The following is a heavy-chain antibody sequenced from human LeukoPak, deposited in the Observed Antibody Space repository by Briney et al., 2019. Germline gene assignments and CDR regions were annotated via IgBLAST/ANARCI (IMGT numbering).Heavy chain of an antibody. CDR2: ISAYNGNT. J-gene: IGHJ6*02. V-gene: IGHV1-18*01. Sequence: ASVKVSCKASGYTFTSYGISWVRQAPGQGLEWMGWISAYNGNTNYAQKLQGRVTMTTDTSTSTAYMELRSLRSDDTAMYYCARGDPVVPAAINYYYYGMDVWGQGTTVTVSS. CDR1: GYTFTSYG. CDR3: ARGDPVVPAAINYYYYGMDV. D-gene: IGHD2-2*02.